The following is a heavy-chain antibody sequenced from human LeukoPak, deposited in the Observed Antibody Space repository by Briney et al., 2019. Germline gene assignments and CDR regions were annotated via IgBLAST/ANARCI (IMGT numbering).Heavy chain of an antibody. V-gene: IGHV4-31*03. CDR1: GGSISSGGYY. CDR2: IYYSGST. D-gene: IGHD5-18*01. J-gene: IGHJ4*02. CDR3: ARVDTAMVTGFDY. Sequence: PSETLSLTCTVSGGSISSGGYYWSWVRQHPGKGLEWIGYIYYSGSTYYNPSLKSRVTISVDTSKNQFFLKLSSVTAADTAVYYCARVDTAMVTGFDYWGQGTLVTVSS.